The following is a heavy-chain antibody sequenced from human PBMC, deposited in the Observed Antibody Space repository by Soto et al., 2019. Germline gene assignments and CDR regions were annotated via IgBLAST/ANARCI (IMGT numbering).Heavy chain of an antibody. CDR2: IIPIFGTA. CDR1: GGTFSSYA. CDR3: ARVWKGYCSGGSCYTYYGMAV. D-gene: IGHD2-15*01. J-gene: IGHJ6*02. V-gene: IGHV1-69*12. Sequence: QVQLVQSGAEVKKPGSSVKVSCKASGGTFSSYAISWVRQAPGQGLEWMGGIIPIFGTANYAQKFQGRVTITADESTSRAYMERSSLRAEDTAVYYCARVWKGYCSGGSCYTYYGMAVWGQGTTVTVSS.